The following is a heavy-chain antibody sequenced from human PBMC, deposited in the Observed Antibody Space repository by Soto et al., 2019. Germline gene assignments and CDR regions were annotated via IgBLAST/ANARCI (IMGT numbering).Heavy chain of an antibody. CDR2: IYWDDDK. V-gene: IGHV2-5*02. CDR1: GFSLSTSGVG. CDR3: AHRMDSGYDSDWFDP. D-gene: IGHD5-12*01. J-gene: IGHJ5*02. Sequence: QITLKESGPTLVKPTQTLTLTCTFSGFSLSTSGVGVGWIRQPPGKALEWLALIYWDDDKRYSPSLKSRLTITTDTSKNQVVLTMTNMDPVDTATYYCAHRMDSGYDSDWFDPWGQGTLVTVSS.